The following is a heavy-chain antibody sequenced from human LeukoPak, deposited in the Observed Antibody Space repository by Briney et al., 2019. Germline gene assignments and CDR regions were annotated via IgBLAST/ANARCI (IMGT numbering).Heavy chain of an antibody. Sequence: SETLSLTCTVSGGSISSRTYYWGWIRQPPGKGLEWIGSINYSGTTYYYPSLKSRVTISVDTSKNQFSLKLTSVTAADTAVYYCARPYGSGIDAFDIWGQGSMVTVSS. J-gene: IGHJ3*02. CDR2: INYSGTT. CDR1: GGSISSRTYY. CDR3: ARPYGSGIDAFDI. V-gene: IGHV4-39*07. D-gene: IGHD3-10*01.